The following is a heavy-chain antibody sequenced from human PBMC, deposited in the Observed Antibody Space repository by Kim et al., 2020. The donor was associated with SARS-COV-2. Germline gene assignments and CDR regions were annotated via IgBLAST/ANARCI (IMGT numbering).Heavy chain of an antibody. CDR3: ARGGGDFDY. J-gene: IGHJ4*02. Sequence: SNKDYADSVKGRFTISRDNSKNTLLLQRNSLRAEDTAVDYWARGGGDFDYWGQGTLVTVSS. CDR2: SNK. V-gene: IGHV3-33*01. D-gene: IGHD2-21*01.